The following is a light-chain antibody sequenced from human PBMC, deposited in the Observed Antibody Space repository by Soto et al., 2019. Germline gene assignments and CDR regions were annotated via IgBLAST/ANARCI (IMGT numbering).Light chain of an antibody. CDR1: SSDVGGNKF. CDR2: EVN. V-gene: IGLV2-8*01. J-gene: IGLJ2*01. CDR3: SSFGGSNDVL. Sequence: QSALTQPPSASGSPGQSVTISCTGTSSDVGGNKFVSWYQQHPGKAPRLIIYEVNRRPSGVPDRFSGSKSGNTASLTVSGLQDEDEADYYCSSFGGSNDVLFGGGTKLTAL.